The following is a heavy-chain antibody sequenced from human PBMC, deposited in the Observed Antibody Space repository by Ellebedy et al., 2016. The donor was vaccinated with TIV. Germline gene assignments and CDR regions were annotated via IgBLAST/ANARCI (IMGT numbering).Heavy chain of an antibody. Sequence: SETLSLXXAVYGGSFSDYSWNWIRQSPGKGLEWIGEINHSGNTNYNPSLKRRATISVDTSKNQFSLKLRSVTAADTAVYYCAREGDYFFQFWGQGTLVTVSS. J-gene: IGHJ4*02. CDR3: AREGDYFFQF. CDR1: GGSFSDYS. CDR2: INHSGNT. V-gene: IGHV4-34*01. D-gene: IGHD2-21*02.